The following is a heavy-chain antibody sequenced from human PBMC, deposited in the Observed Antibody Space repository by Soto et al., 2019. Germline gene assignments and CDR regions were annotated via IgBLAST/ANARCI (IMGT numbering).Heavy chain of an antibody. Sequence: SETLSLTCSVSDDSISSYYWSWIRQPPGKXLQWIGYAFYRGGTAYNPSLKSRVTISLDMSKKQFSLNLNSVTAADTAVYYCASSAKNYYGSGSYYILDYWGQGTLVTVSS. J-gene: IGHJ4*02. CDR1: DDSISSYY. D-gene: IGHD3-10*01. CDR3: ASSAKNYYGSGSYYILDY. CDR2: AFYRGGT. V-gene: IGHV4-59*12.